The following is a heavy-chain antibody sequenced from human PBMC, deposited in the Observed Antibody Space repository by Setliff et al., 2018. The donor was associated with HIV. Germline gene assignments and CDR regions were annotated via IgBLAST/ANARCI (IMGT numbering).Heavy chain of an antibody. J-gene: IGHJ3*01. V-gene: IGHV4-39*02. CDR3: AIDSELPGQPVPAAFDL. Sequence: PSETLSLTCTVSGGSISSSSYYGGWIRQPLGKGLEWIGSIYYSGSTYYNPSLESRVTISVDTSKNQVSLTLRSVTAEDTAIYFCAIDSELPGQPVPAAFDLWSPVTMVAVSS. D-gene: IGHD1-1*01. CDR1: GGSISSSSYY. CDR2: IYYSGST.